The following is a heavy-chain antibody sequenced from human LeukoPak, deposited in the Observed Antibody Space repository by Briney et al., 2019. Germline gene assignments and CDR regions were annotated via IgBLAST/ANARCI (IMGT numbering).Heavy chain of an antibody. CDR3: ARDKRITMVRGVIGTFDY. CDR2: ISSSSSYI. J-gene: IGHJ4*02. D-gene: IGHD3-10*01. Sequence: PGGSLRLSCAASGFTFSSYSMNWVRQAPGKGLEWVSSISSSSSYIYYADSVKGRFTISRDNAKNSLYLQMNSLRAEDTAVYYCARDKRITMVRGVIGTFDYWGQGTLVTVSS. CDR1: GFTFSSYS. V-gene: IGHV3-21*01.